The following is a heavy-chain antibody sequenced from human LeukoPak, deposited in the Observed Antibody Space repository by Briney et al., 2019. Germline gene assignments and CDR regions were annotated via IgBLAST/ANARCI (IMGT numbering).Heavy chain of an antibody. CDR2: IRSDGTST. V-gene: IGHV3-74*01. Sequence: GRSLRLSCAASGSTFSNYWMHWVRQGPGRGLVWVSRIRSDGTSTSYADSVKGRFTISRDNAKNTLYLQMSSLRAEDTAVYYCARGGDPVKYYAEYFQYWGQGTLVTVSS. CDR1: GSTFSNYW. J-gene: IGHJ1*01. CDR3: ARGGDPVKYYAEYFQY. D-gene: IGHD2-21*02.